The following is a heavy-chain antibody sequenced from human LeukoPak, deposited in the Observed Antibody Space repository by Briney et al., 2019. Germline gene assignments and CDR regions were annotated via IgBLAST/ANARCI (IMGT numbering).Heavy chain of an antibody. CDR2: INQDGSQI. CDR1: GFTFSTYW. V-gene: IGHV3-7*01. CDR3: ARIGYSSSSLDY. D-gene: IGHD6-6*01. Sequence: GGSLRLSCAASGFTFSTYWLTWVRQAPGKGLEWVANINQDGSQIHFVDSLKGRFTISRDNAKNSLYLQMNSLRAEDTAVYYCARIGYSSSSLDYWGQGTLVTVSS. J-gene: IGHJ4*02.